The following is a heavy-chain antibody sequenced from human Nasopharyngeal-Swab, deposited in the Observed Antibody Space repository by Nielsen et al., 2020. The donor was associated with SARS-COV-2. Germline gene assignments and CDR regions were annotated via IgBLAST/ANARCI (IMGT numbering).Heavy chain of an antibody. CDR1: VGSFRGYY. Sequence: SQTLSLTCAVYVGSFRGYYWTWIRQPPGGGLEWIGEINHSGRTNYNPSLKSRVTISVDTSKNQFSVKLSSVTAADTAVYYCARDGLDYDFWSAYFMDVWGQGTTVTVSS. J-gene: IGHJ6*02. CDR2: INHSGRT. CDR3: ARDGLDYDFWSAYFMDV. D-gene: IGHD3-3*01. V-gene: IGHV4-34*01.